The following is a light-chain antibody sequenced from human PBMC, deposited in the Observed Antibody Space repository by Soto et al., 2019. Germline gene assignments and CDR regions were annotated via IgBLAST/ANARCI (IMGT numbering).Light chain of an antibody. Sequence: QSALTQPPSASGSPGQSVTISCTGSSNDLGGYNYVSWYQHHPGKAPKLIIYEVRERPSGVPDRFSGSKSGNTASLTVSGLQAEDEADYYCSSYGGSDNLIFGGGTKSPS. CDR3: SSYGGSDNLI. CDR1: SNDLGGYNY. V-gene: IGLV2-8*01. CDR2: EVR. J-gene: IGLJ2*01.